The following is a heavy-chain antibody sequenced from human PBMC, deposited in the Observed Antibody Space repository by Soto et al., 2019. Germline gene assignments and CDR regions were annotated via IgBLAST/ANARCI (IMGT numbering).Heavy chain of an antibody. CDR3: AGEAAILNWFDP. D-gene: IGHD3-9*01. V-gene: IGHV3-48*01. Sequence: PGGSLRLSCAASGFTFSSYSMNWFRQAPGKGLEWVSYISSSSSTIYYADSVKGRFTISRDNAKNSLYLQMNSLRAEDTAVYYCAGEAAILNWFDPWGQGTLVTVSS. J-gene: IGHJ5*02. CDR1: GFTFSSYS. CDR2: ISSSSSTI.